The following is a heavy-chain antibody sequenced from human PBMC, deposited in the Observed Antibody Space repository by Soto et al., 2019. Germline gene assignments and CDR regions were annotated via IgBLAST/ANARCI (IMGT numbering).Heavy chain of an antibody. D-gene: IGHD3-10*01. Sequence: PSETLSLTCTVSNDSISNPIYYWGWIRQPPGKGLEWIGSIYHTGSSYYNPSLQGRVTISMDKSKNQFSLKLTSVTAAYTAIYFCGGRTSLASVQLFVGEISNHNWFDPWSQGTLVTVSS. CDR3: GGRTSLASVQLFVGEISNHNWFDP. CDR2: IYHTGSS. CDR1: NDSISNPIYY. V-gene: IGHV4-39*01. J-gene: IGHJ5*02.